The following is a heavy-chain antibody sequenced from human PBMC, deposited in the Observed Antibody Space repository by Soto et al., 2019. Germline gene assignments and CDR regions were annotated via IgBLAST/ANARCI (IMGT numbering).Heavy chain of an antibody. Sequence: QVQLQQWGAGLLKPSETLSLTCAVYGGSFSGYYWSWIRQPPGKGLEWIGEINHSGSTNYNPSLKSRVTISVDTSKNQFSLKLSSVTAADTAVYYCARTYGGNSFDYWGQGTLVTVSS. CDR3: ARTYGGNSFDY. V-gene: IGHV4-34*01. J-gene: IGHJ4*02. D-gene: IGHD2-21*02. CDR2: INHSGST. CDR1: GGSFSGYY.